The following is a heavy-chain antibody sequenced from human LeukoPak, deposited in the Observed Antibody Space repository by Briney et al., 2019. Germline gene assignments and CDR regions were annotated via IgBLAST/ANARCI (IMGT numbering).Heavy chain of an antibody. CDR2: ISSSSSTI. J-gene: IGHJ4*02. CDR3: ARAFRDVIFDS. CDR1: GFIFSGSA. D-gene: IGHD5-24*01. Sequence: GGSLTLSCAASGFIFSGSAMNWVRQAPGKGLEWVSYISSSSSTIYYADSVKGRFTISRDNAKNSLYLQMNSLRAEDTAVYYCARAFRDVIFDSWGQGTLVTVSS. V-gene: IGHV3-48*04.